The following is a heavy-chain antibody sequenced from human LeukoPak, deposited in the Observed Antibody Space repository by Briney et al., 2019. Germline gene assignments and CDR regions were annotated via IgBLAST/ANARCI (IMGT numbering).Heavy chain of an antibody. Sequence: SETLSLTCTVSGYSISSGYYWSWIRQPAGKGLEWIGRIYTSGSTNYNPSLKSRVTISVDTSKNQFSLKLSSVTAADTAVYYCARDRGNVVVPADNWFDPWGQGTLVTVSS. CDR1: GYSISSGYY. J-gene: IGHJ5*02. CDR2: IYTSGST. V-gene: IGHV4-61*02. D-gene: IGHD2-2*01. CDR3: ARDRGNVVVPADNWFDP.